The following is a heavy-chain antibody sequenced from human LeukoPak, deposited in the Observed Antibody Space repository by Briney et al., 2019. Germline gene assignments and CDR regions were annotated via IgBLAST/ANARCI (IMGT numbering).Heavy chain of an antibody. CDR1: GFTFSTYA. CDR2: ISGSGGST. CDR3: VEDRCDRTTCPEV. J-gene: IGHJ4*02. V-gene: IGHV3-23*01. Sequence: GGSLRLSCAASGFTFSTYAMNWVRQAPGEGLEWVSGISGSGGSTYYTDSVKGRFTISRDNSKNTLHLQMSSLRAEDTALYYCVEDRCDRTTCPEVWGQGTLVTVSS. D-gene: IGHD2-2*01.